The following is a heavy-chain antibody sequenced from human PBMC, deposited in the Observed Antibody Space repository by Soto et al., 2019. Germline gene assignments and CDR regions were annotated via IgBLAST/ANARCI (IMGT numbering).Heavy chain of an antibody. CDR3: ARDRPLTYCTNGVCSVDY. Sequence: EASVKVSCKASGYTFTSYGISWLRQAPGQGLEWMGWISAYNGNTNYAQKLQGRVTMTTDTSTSTAYMELRSLRSDDTAVYYCARDRPLTYCTNGVCSVDYWGQGTLVTVSS. CDR2: ISAYNGNT. CDR1: GYTFTSYG. J-gene: IGHJ4*02. D-gene: IGHD2-8*01. V-gene: IGHV1-18*01.